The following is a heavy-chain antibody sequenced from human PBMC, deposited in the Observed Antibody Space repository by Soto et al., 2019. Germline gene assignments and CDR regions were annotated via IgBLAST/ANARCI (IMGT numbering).Heavy chain of an antibody. CDR1: GFTFRNYE. J-gene: IGHJ3*02. CDR2: ISATGSTI. Sequence: GGSLRLSCATSGFTFRNYEMNCVRQAPGKGLEWISYISATGSTIGYADSVKGRFTISRDNAENSLYLQMNSLRAEDTALYYCARGAPYYFDSTAYYFKAFDIWGQGTMVTVS. D-gene: IGHD3-22*01. V-gene: IGHV3-48*03. CDR3: ARGAPYYFDSTAYYFKAFDI.